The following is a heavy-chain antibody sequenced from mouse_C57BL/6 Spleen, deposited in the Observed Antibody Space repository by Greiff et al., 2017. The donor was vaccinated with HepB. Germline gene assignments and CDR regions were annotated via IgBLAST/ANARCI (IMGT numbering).Heavy chain of an antibody. V-gene: IGHV1-64*01. J-gene: IGHJ4*01. D-gene: IGHD2-2*01. CDR3: AREGRSTMVTYYAMDY. CDR2: IHPNSGST. Sequence: VKLVESGAELVKPGASVKLSCKASGYTFTSYWMHWVKQRPGQGLEWIGMIHPNSGSTNYNEKFKSKATLTVDKSSSTAYMQLSSLTSEDSAVYYCAREGRSTMVTYYAMDYWGQGTSVTVSS. CDR1: GYTFTSYW.